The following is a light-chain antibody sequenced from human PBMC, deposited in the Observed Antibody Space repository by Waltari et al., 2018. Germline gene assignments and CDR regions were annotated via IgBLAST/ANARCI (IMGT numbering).Light chain of an antibody. CDR3: SSYTSSSTLGV. CDR1: GSDVGGYNY. V-gene: IGLV2-14*01. CDR2: DVS. J-gene: IGLJ3*02. Sequence: QSSLTQPASVSGSPGQSITISCTGTGSDVGGYNYVSWYQQHPGKAPKLMIYDVSKRPSGVSNRFSGSKSGNTASLTISGLQAEDEADYYCSSYTSSSTLGVFGGGTKLTVL.